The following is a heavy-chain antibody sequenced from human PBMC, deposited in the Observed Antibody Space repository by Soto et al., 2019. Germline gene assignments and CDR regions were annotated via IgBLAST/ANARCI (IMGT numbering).Heavy chain of an antibody. CDR2: IYYSGST. Sequence: SETLSLTCTVSGGSISSYYWSWIRQPPGKGLEWIGYIYYSGSTNYNPSLKSRVTISVDTSKNQFSLKLSSVTAADTAVYYCARAPILLLWFGELSFLSPHRSSYMDVWGKGTTVTVSS. CDR3: ARAPILLLWFGELSFLSPHRSSYMDV. D-gene: IGHD3-10*01. CDR1: GGSISSYY. J-gene: IGHJ6*03. V-gene: IGHV4-59*01.